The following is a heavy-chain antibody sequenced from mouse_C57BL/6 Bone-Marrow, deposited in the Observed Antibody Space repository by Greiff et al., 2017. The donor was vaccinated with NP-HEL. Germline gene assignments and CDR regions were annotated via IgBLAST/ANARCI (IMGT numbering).Heavy chain of an antibody. CDR2: IYPRSGNT. Sequence: QVQLKESGAELARPGASVKLSCKASGYTFTSYGISWVKQRTGQGLEWIGEIYPRSGNTYYNEKFKGKATLTADKSSSTAYMELRSLTSEDSAVYFCARPTGYYFDYWGQGTTLTVSS. D-gene: IGHD2-2*01. CDR3: ARPTGYYFDY. V-gene: IGHV1-81*01. J-gene: IGHJ2*01. CDR1: GYTFTSYG.